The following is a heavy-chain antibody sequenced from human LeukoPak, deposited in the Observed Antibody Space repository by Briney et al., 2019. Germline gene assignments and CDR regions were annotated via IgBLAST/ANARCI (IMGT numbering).Heavy chain of an antibody. CDR3: ARGSLERWLQSRH. D-gene: IGHD5-24*01. V-gene: IGHV3-74*01. CDR1: GFTFDDYG. CDR2: INSDGSST. J-gene: IGHJ4*02. Sequence: PGGSLRLSCAASGFTFDDYGMSWVRQAPGKGLVWVSRINSDGSSTSYADSVKGRFTISRDNAKNTLYLQMNSLRAEDTAVYYCARGSLERWLQSRHWGQGTLVTVSS.